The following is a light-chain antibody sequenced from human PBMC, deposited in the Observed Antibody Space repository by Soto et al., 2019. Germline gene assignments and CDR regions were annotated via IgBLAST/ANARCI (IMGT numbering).Light chain of an antibody. CDR1: QGVGRF. Sequence: DIQMAQSPSPLSASLGDRVTITCRASQGVGRFLNWYQQKPGKAPKLLIYGASNLQSGVPSRFSGSGSVSGFALTISSLQPEDFATYYCQQTYNMPYTFGQGTNLEIE. CDR3: QQTYNMPYT. V-gene: IGKV1-39*01. CDR2: GAS. J-gene: IGKJ2*01.